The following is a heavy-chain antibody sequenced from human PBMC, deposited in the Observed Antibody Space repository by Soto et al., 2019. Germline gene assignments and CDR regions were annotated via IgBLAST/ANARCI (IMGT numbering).Heavy chain of an antibody. CDR2: IYYSGCT. CDR3: ARHAQHHDWSDP. V-gene: IGHV4-30-4*01. J-gene: IGHJ5*02. D-gene: IGHD2-2*01. Sequence: PSETLSLTCTVSGGSISSGDYYWSWIRQPPGKGLEWIGYIYYSGCTYSTRPLWGRVTMSADTSKNQFSMRLTSVTAADTAIYYWARHAQHHDWSDPWGQGTLVNVSS. CDR1: GGSISSGDYY.